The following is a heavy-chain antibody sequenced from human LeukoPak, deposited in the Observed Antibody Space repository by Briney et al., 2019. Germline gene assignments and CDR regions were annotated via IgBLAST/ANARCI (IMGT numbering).Heavy chain of an antibody. CDR2: INHSGST. D-gene: IGHD6-19*01. V-gene: IGHV4-34*01. CDR3: ASVVAVAGNDYFDY. CDR1: GGSFSGYY. J-gene: IGHJ4*02. Sequence: PSETLSLTXAVYGGSFSGYYWSWIRQPPGKGLEWIGEINHSGSTNYNPSLKSRVTISVDTSKNQFSLKLSPVTAADTAVYYCASVVAVAGNDYFDYWGQGTLVTVSS.